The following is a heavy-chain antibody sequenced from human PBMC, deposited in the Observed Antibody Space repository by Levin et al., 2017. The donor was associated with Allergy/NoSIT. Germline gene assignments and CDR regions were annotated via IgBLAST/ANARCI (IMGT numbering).Heavy chain of an antibody. J-gene: IGHJ4*02. CDR2: INPNSGGT. V-gene: IGHV1-2*02. Sequence: PGESLKISCKASGYTFTGYYMHWVRQAPGQGLEWMGWINPNSGGTNYAQKFQGRVTMTRDTSISTAYMELSRLRSDDTAVYYCARDGIKVGATTPDYWGQGTLVTVSS. D-gene: IGHD1-26*01. CDR3: ARDGIKVGATTPDY. CDR1: GYTFTGYY.